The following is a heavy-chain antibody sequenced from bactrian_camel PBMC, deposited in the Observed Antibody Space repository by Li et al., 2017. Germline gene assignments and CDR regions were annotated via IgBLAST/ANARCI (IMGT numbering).Heavy chain of an antibody. CDR2: IDVGGTTT. J-gene: IGHJ4*01. CDR3: AADRYSRCSGAAFAPYD. D-gene: IGHD3*01. V-gene: IGHV3S31*01. Sequence: VQLVESGGGLVQPGGSLRLSCAGSGFTFSTTAMSWVRQAPGKGLEWVSTIDVGGTTTYYADSVKGRFTISRDDAKNTLYLQLNSLKTEDTAVYLCAADRYSRCSGAAFAPYDWGQGTQVTVS. CDR1: GFTFSTTA.